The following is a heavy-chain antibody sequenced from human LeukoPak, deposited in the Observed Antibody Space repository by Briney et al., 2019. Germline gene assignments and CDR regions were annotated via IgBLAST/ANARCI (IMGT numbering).Heavy chain of an antibody. V-gene: IGHV3-66*01. Sequence: PGGSLRLSCAASGFTFSTNYMSWVRQAPGRGLEWVSVIYSGGNTYYSDSVKGRLIISRDNSKKTLYLQMNGLRGDDTAVYYCGRDSGTTVGYFDYWGQGTLVTVSS. CDR1: GFTFSTNY. J-gene: IGHJ4*02. CDR3: GRDSGTTVGYFDY. CDR2: IYSGGNT. D-gene: IGHD1-7*01.